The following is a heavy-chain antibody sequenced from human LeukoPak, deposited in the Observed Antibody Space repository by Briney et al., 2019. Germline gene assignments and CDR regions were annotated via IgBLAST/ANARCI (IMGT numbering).Heavy chain of an antibody. Sequence: PSETLCLTCTVSGGSISSSSYYWGWIRQPPGKGLEWIGSIYYSGSTYYNPSLKSRVTISVDTSKNQFSLKLSSVTAADTAVYYCARDLDYYDSSGRLLWGQGTLVTVSS. CDR2: IYYSGST. D-gene: IGHD3-22*01. V-gene: IGHV4-39*07. CDR1: GGSISSSSYY. CDR3: ARDLDYYDSSGRLL. J-gene: IGHJ4*02.